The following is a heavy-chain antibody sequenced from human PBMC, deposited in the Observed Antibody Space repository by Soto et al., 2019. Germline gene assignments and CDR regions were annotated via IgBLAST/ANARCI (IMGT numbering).Heavy chain of an antibody. V-gene: IGHV3-23*01. J-gene: IGHJ4*02. CDR1: GFSFSNYP. CDR2: VSGSGSST. D-gene: IGHD1-7*01. Sequence: EVQLLESGGGLVQPGGSLRLSCAASGFSFSNYPMSWVRQAPGKGLEWVAVVSGSGSSTYYAEFMRGRFTISRDNSKNTLYVQMTSLTAEDTAVYYCAKCLVGNYESLDYWGQGTLVTVSS. CDR3: AKCLVGNYESLDY.